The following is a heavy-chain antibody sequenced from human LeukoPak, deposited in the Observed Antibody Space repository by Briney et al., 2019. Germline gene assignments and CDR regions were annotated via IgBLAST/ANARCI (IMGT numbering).Heavy chain of an antibody. Sequence: PGGSLRLSCAASGFTVSSNYMTWVRQAPGKGLEWVSVIYSGGNTYYADSVKGRFTISRDNSKNTLYLQMNSLSAEDTAVYYCAAARQWLVPDYWGQGTLVTVSS. CDR2: IYSGGNT. J-gene: IGHJ4*02. CDR1: GFTVSSNY. V-gene: IGHV3-53*01. CDR3: AAARQWLVPDY. D-gene: IGHD6-19*01.